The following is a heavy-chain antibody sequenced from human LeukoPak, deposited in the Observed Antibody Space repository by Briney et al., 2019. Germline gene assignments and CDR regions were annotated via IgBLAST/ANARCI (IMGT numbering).Heavy chain of an antibody. J-gene: IGHJ4*02. D-gene: IGHD3-22*01. CDR1: GYTLTELS. Sequence: GASVKVSCKVSGYTLTELSMHWVRQAPGKGLEWMGGFDPEDGETIYAQKFQGRVTMTEDTSTDTAYMELSSLRSEDTAVYYCATQYYYDSSGYYALDYRGQGTLVTVSS. CDR2: FDPEDGET. V-gene: IGHV1-24*01. CDR3: ATQYYYDSSGYYALDY.